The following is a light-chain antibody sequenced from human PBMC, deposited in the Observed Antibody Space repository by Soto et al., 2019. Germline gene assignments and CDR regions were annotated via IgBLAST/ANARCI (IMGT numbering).Light chain of an antibody. CDR3: QQYGTSPWT. CDR2: AAS. V-gene: IGKV3-20*01. CDR1: QSVSSRY. J-gene: IGKJ1*01. Sequence: EIVLTQSPGTLSVSPGERATLSCRASQSVSSRYVAWYQQKPGQAPRLLIYAASGRATGIPDRFSGSGSGTDFTLTIRRLEPEDFGVYHCQQYGTSPWTFGQGTKVEIK.